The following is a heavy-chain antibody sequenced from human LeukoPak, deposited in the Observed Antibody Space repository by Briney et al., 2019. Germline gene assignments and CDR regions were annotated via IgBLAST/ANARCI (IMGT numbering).Heavy chain of an antibody. CDR2: FYYSGST. J-gene: IGHJ4*02. V-gene: IGHV4-59*01. CDR1: GGSLSSYY. D-gene: IGHD3-16*02. Sequence: SETLSLTFTVSGGSLSSYYWSWIRAPPGKGLEWVGFFYYSGSTNYNPSLKSRVTISVDTSKNQFSLKLSSVTAADTAVYYCARTHYDYVWGSYRYTFDYWGQGTLVTVSS. CDR3: ARTHYDYVWGSYRYTFDY.